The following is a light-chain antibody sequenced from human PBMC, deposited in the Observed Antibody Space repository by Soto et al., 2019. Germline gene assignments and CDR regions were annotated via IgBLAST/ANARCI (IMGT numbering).Light chain of an antibody. J-gene: IGKJ1*01. CDR2: GAS. CDR3: QQYGSSPPWT. V-gene: IGKV3-20*01. Sequence: ESVLTQSPGTLSLSPGERATLSCRASQSVSSSYLAWYQQKPGQAPRLLIYGASSRATGIPDWFSGSGSGTDFTLTISRLEPEDFSVYYCQQYGSSPPWTFGQGTKVEIK. CDR1: QSVSSSY.